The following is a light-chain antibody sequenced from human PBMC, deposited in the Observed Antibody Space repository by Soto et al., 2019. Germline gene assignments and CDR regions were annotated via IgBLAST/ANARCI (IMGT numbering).Light chain of an antibody. CDR1: NSSIGXXX. J-gene: IGLJ1*01. V-gene: IGLV1-51*01. Sequence: QSVLTQPPSVSATPXQTXXXXCXXSNSSIGXXXXSWYQQLPGTAPKXXIYDNNKRPSEIPXRFSGSKSGTSATLGITGLQXGDEADYYCGTWDSSLSAGVFGTGTKVTVL. CDR3: GTWDSSLSAGV. CDR2: DNN.